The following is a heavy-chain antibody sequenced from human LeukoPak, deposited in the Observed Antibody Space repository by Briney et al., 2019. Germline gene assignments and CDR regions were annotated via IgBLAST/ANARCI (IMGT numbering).Heavy chain of an antibody. CDR2: NTGSVG. Sequence: GGSLRLSCTASGFTFSSFAMSGVRQAPGKGLEWVSGNTGSVGYYANSVKGRFTISRDNSKNTLYLQMNSLGAEDTATYYCARGSDLGSYNELEYWGQGTLVTVSS. J-gene: IGHJ4*02. V-gene: IGHV3-23*01. CDR3: ARGSDLGSYNELEY. CDR1: GFTFSSFA. D-gene: IGHD3-10*01.